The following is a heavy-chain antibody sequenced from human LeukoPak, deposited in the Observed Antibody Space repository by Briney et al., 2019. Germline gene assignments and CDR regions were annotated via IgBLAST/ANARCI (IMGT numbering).Heavy chain of an antibody. V-gene: IGHV4-59*01. CDR2: IYYSGST. CDR1: GDSINNFY. Sequence: PSETLSLTCTVSGDSINNFYWSWIRQPPGKGLECIGSIYYSGSTNYNPSLKSRGTISVDTSKNQFSLKLSSVTAADTAVYYCAREAGAPYGRDVGGQGTTVTVS. J-gene: IGHJ6*02. CDR3: AREAGAPYGRDV. D-gene: IGHD3-10*01.